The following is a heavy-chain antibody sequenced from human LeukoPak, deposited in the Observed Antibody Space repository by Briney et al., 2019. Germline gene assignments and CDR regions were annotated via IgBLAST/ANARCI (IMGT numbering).Heavy chain of an antibody. V-gene: IGHV3-48*03. CDR2: ISSSGSTI. CDR3: ARVPWGSGGATTPAWYFDL. Sequence: PGGSLRLSCAASGFTFSRYWMSWVRQAPGKGLEWVSYISSSGSTIYYADSVKGRFTISRDNAKNSLYLQMNSLRAEDTAVYYCARVPWGSGGATTPAWYFDLWGRGTLVTVSS. D-gene: IGHD1-26*01. CDR1: GFTFSRYW. J-gene: IGHJ2*01.